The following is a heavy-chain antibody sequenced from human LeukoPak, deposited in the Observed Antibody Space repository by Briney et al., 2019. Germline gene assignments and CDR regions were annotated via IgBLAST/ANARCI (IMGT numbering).Heavy chain of an antibody. D-gene: IGHD2-8*01. J-gene: IGHJ4*02. Sequence: GGSLKLSCVVSGLTFSTCSMYWVRQAPGKGLECVSSITEGGHISYADSVKGRFTISRDNAKNSLYLQMNSLRVEDTAVYHCAHFGTRGDYWGQGALITVSS. CDR2: ITEGGHI. V-gene: IGHV3-21*01. CDR1: GLTFSTCS. CDR3: AHFGTRGDY.